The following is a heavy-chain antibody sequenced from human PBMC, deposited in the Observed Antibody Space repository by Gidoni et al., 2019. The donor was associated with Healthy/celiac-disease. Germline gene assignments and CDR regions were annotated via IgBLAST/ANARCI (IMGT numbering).Heavy chain of an antibody. J-gene: IGHJ6*02. Sequence: QVQLVQSGAEVKKPGASVKVSCKASGYTCTSYYSHWVRQAPGQGLEWMGIINPSGGSTSYAQKFQGRVTMTRDTSTSTVYMELSSLRSEDTAVYYCARDLPTTVTTSRVYYYYGMDVWGQGTTVTVSS. CDR3: ARDLPTTVTTSRVYYYYGMDV. D-gene: IGHD4-17*01. CDR1: GYTCTSYY. CDR2: INPSGGST. V-gene: IGHV1-46*01.